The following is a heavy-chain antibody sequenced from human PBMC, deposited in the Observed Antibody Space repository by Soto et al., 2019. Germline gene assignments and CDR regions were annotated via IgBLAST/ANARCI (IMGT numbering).Heavy chain of an antibody. J-gene: IGHJ1*01. V-gene: IGHV3-30-3*01. CDR2: ISYDGSNK. CDR3: ARDRGVGYSSSWYIGGEFQH. Sequence: QVQLVESGGGVVQPGRSLRLSCAASGFTFSSYAMHWVRQAPGKGLEWVAVISYDGSNKYYADSVKGRFTISRDNSKNTLYLQMKSLRAEDTAVYYCARDRGVGYSSSWYIGGEFQHWGQGTLVTVSS. CDR1: GFTFSSYA. D-gene: IGHD6-13*01.